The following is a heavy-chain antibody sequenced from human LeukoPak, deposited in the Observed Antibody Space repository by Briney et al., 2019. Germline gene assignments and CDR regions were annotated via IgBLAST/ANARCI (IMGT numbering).Heavy chain of an antibody. CDR2: INPNSGGT. V-gene: IGHV1-2*02. Sequence: ASVKVSCKASGYTFTGYYMHWVRQAPGQGLEWMGWINPNSGGTNYAQKFQGRVTMTRDTSISTAYMELSRLRSDDTAVYYCARGAWGALWFGESHRSHDYWGQGTLVTVSS. D-gene: IGHD3-10*01. J-gene: IGHJ4*02. CDR3: ARGAWGALWFGESHRSHDY. CDR1: GYTFTGYY.